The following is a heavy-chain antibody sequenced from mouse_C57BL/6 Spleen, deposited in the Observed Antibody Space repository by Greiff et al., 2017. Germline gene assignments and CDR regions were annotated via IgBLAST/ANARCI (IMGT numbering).Heavy chain of an antibody. CDR3: ARSDDGYHMGNAMDY. Sequence: QVQLQQSGAELARPGASVKMSCKASGYTFTSYTMHWVKQRPGQGLEWIGYINPSSGYTKYNQKFKDKATLTADKSSSTAYMQLSSLTSEDSAVYYCARSDDGYHMGNAMDYWGQGTSVTVSS. J-gene: IGHJ4*01. CDR2: INPSSGYT. D-gene: IGHD2-3*01. V-gene: IGHV1-4*01. CDR1: GYTFTSYT.